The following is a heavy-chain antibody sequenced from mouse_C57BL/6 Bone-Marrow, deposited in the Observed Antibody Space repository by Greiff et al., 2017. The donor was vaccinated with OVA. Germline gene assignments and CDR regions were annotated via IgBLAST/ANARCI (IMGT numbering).Heavy chain of an antibody. Sequence: QVQLQQSGPELVKPGASVKISCKASGYAFSSSWMNWVKQRPGKGLEWIGRIYPGDGDTNYNGKFKGKATLTADKSSSTAYMQLSSLTSEDSAVYFCATSYPYSFMDYWGQGTSVTVSS. J-gene: IGHJ4*01. CDR2: IYPGDGDT. V-gene: IGHV1-82*01. CDR3: ATSYPYSFMDY. D-gene: IGHD2-10*01. CDR1: GYAFSSSW.